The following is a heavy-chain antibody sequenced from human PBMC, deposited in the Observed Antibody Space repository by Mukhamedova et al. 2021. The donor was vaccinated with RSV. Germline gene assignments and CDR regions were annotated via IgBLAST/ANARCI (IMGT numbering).Heavy chain of an antibody. V-gene: IGHV3-74*01. CDR2: INNDGSST. D-gene: IGHD4-17*01. CDR3: GRSYGDYRLVDDY. J-gene: IGHJ4*02. Sequence: VRQAPGKGLVWVSHINNDGSSTSYADSVKGRFTISRDNARNTVYLQMNGLRAEDTAVYYCGRSYGDYRLVDDYWGQGTLVTVSS.